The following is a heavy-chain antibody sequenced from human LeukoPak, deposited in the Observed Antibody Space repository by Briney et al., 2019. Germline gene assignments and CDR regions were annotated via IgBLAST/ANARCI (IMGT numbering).Heavy chain of an antibody. Sequence: GGSLRLSCATSGFTFSGSAIHWVRQASGKGLEWVGRIGSKANSYATTDVASVKGRFTISRDDSKNTAYLEMSSLKTEDTAVYYCTRPSYDSSVSGVVYWGQGTLVTVSS. CDR2: IGSKANSYAT. D-gene: IGHD3-22*01. V-gene: IGHV3-73*01. J-gene: IGHJ4*02. CDR1: GFTFSGSA. CDR3: TRPSYDSSVSGVVY.